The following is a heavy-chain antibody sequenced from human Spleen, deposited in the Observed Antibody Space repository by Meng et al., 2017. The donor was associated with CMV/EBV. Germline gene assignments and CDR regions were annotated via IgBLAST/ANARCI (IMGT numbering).Heavy chain of an antibody. CDR3: STGPAAPYY. Sequence: GESLKISCAASGFTFNNAWVNWVRQAPGKELEWVGRVKSKTDGGTTDYAAPVKGRFTITRDDSKNSLYLQMNSLKTEDTAVYYCSTGPAAPYYWGQGTLVTVSS. CDR1: GFTFNNAW. J-gene: IGHJ4*02. V-gene: IGHV3-15*01. D-gene: IGHD2-2*01. CDR2: VKSKTDGGTT.